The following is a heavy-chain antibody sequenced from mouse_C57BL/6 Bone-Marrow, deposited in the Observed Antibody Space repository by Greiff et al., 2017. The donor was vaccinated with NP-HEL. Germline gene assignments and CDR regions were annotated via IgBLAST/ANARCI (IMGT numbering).Heavy chain of an antibody. CDR1: GFSLTSYG. Sequence: QVQLQQSGPGLVAPSQSLSITCTVSGFSLTSYGVHWVRQPPGKGLEWLVVIWSDGSTTYNSALKSRLSISKDNSKSQVFLKMNSLQTDDTAMYYCARADYYGSYYYAMDYWGQGTSVTVSS. V-gene: IGHV2-6*03. CDR3: ARADYYGSYYYAMDY. J-gene: IGHJ4*01. D-gene: IGHD1-1*01. CDR2: IWSDGST.